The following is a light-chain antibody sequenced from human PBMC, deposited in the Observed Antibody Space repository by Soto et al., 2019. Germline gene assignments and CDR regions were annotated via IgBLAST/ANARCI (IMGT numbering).Light chain of an antibody. J-gene: IGLJ1*01. CDR2: EVS. Sequence: LTQPASVSGSPGQSITISCTGTSSDVGGYNYVSWYQQHPGKAPKLMIYEVSNRPSGVSNRFSGSKSGNTASLSISGLQAEDEADYYCSSYTTSSTYVFGIGTKVTV. CDR3: SSYTTSSTYV. V-gene: IGLV2-14*01. CDR1: SSDVGGYNY.